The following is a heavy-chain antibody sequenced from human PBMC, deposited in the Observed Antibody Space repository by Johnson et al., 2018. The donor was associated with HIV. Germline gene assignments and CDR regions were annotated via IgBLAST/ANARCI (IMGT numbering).Heavy chain of an antibody. J-gene: IGHJ3*02. CDR2: IYSGGST. CDR3: AKAYWPWCDAFDM. V-gene: IGHV3-66*01. CDR1: GFTFDDYG. Sequence: VQLVESGGGVVRPGGSLRLSCAASGFTFDDYGMSWVRQAPGQGLEWVSVIYSGGSTYYADSVKGRFTISRDTSKNTLYRQMNSLRAEDPGVYYCAKAYWPWCDAFDMWDQGTMVTVSS. D-gene: IGHD2-21*01.